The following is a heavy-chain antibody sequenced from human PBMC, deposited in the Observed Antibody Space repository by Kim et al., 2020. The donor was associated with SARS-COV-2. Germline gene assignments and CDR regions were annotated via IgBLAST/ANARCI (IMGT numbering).Heavy chain of an antibody. CDR2: ISAGGGST. V-gene: IGHV3-23*01. CDR3: AKTMAVAGKTVGLAMDV. Sequence: GGSLRLSCAASGLTFSSYGVSWVRQAPGKGLEWVSGISAGGGSTYYADSVKGRFTISRDNSKNTLYVQMNSLRVEDTAVYYCAKTMAVAGKTVGLAMDVWGQGTTVTVSS. D-gene: IGHD6-19*01. J-gene: IGHJ6*02. CDR1: GLTFSSYG.